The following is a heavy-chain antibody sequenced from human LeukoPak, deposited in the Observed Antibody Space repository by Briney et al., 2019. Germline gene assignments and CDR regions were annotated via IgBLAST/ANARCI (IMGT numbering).Heavy chain of an antibody. J-gene: IGHJ3*02. V-gene: IGHV3-30-3*01. CDR1: GFTFSSYA. Sequence: GRSLRLSCAASGFTFSSYAMHWVRQAPGKGLEWVAVISYDGSNKYYADSVKGRFTISRDNSKNTLYLQMNSLRAEDTAVYYCARDSEVTMIVVVTPGVDIWGQGTMVTVSS. D-gene: IGHD3-22*01. CDR3: ARDSEVTMIVVVTPGVDI. CDR2: ISYDGSNK.